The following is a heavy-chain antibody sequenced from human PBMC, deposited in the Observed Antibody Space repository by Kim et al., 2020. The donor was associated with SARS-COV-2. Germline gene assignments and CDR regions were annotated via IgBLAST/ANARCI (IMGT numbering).Heavy chain of an antibody. CDR1: GYTFTKFS. CDR3: ATAGSSTIFGWFDL. J-gene: IGHJ2*01. D-gene: IGHD2-2*01. Sequence: ASVKVSCKVSGYTFTKFSMHWVRQAPGQGLEWMGGFDPKAGEPMYAQGFQGRFTMTVDTSASTAYMQLSSLRAEDTAVYYCATAGSSTIFGWFDLW. V-gene: IGHV1-24*01. CDR2: FDPKAGEP.